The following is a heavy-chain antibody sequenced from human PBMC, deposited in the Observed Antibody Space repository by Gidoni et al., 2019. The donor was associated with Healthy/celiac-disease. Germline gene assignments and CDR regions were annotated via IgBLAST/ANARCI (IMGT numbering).Heavy chain of an antibody. Sequence: QVTLPESGPPLLKLTQTLPLPCPFPWPSLDTSGMLVPWIRQSPGKALEWLARIDWDNDTYYTTSLESRLTISKDTSKNQVVLTMTNMDPVDTATYLCARLAFRNEYFDFWGQGVMVTVSS. CDR1: WPSLDTSGML. D-gene: IGHD1-1*01. V-gene: IGHV2-70*04. CDR3: ARLAFRNEYFDF. CDR2: IDWDNDT. J-gene: IGHJ4*02.